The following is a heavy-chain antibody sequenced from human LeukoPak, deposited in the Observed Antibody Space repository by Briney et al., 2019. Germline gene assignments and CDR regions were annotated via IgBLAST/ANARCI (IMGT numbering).Heavy chain of an antibody. CDR3: ATIGDRRTGELYRIDY. CDR1: GLLFSNFV. V-gene: IGHV3-30-3*01. D-gene: IGHD7-27*01. J-gene: IGHJ4*02. CDR2: DPFEGSNK. Sequence: GGSLGLPLEALGLLFSNFVMHGVPPAPGKGPEGEAVDPFEGSNKFYPDSVKGRFTISRDNSKNTLYLQMNSLRAEDAAIYYCATIGDRRTGELYRIDYWGQGTLVTVSS.